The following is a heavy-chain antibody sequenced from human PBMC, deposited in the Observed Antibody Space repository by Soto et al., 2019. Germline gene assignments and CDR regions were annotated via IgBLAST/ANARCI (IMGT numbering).Heavy chain of an antibody. V-gene: IGHV4-39*02. Sequence: SETLSLTCTVSGDSISTRSNYWGWIRQPPGKGLEWIGNIYYSGSTNYNPSLKSRVTMTRDTSISTAYMELSRLRSDDTAVYYCARDLGMNRGVISPMTDYYGMDVWGQGTTVTVSS. J-gene: IGHJ6*02. D-gene: IGHD3-10*01. CDR3: ARDLGMNRGVISPMTDYYGMDV. CDR2: IYYSGST. CDR1: GDSISTRSNY.